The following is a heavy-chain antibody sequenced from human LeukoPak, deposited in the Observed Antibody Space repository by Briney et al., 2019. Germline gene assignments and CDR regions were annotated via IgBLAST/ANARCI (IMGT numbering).Heavy chain of an antibody. Sequence: GGSLRRSCAASGFTFDDYSMHWVRQVPGKGLGWVSIISWDDNTEYYADSVKGRFTISRDNSKTSLYLQMNSLRTEDTALYYCGKGPRQCTGCDGFDILGQGTMVTVSS. J-gene: IGHJ3*02. CDR3: GKGPRQCTGCDGFDI. CDR2: ISWDDNTE. CDR1: GFTFDDYS. D-gene: IGHD6-19*01. V-gene: IGHV3-43*01.